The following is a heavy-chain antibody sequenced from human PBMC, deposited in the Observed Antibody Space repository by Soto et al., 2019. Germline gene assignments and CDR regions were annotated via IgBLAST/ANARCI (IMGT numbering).Heavy chain of an antibody. CDR3: ARDTYPDYVPGYYGMDV. V-gene: IGHV3-11*01. Sequence: QVQLVESGGGLVEPGGSLRLSCVASGFTFSDYDMSWIRQAPGKGLEWVSYFSGSGNDIYYADSVKGRFTISSDNAKNSLFMQMTSLRAEEAAVYYCARDTYPDYVPGYYGMDVWGRGTTVTVSS. CDR2: FSGSGNDI. CDR1: GFTFSDYD. D-gene: IGHD4-17*01. J-gene: IGHJ6*02.